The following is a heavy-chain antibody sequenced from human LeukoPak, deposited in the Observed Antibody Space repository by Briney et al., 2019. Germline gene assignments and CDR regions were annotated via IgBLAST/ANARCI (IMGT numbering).Heavy chain of an antibody. CDR1: GFTFSNFW. D-gene: IGHD2-8*02. CDR2: INSDGSDT. J-gene: IGHJ4*02. CDR3: VGGYDPHY. V-gene: IGHV3-74*01. Sequence: GESLRLSCAASGFTFSNFWMHWVRQAPGKGLVWVSRINSDGSDTSYADSVKGRLTISRDNAKNTLYLQMNSLRAEDTAIYYCVGGYDPHYWGQGTLVTVSS.